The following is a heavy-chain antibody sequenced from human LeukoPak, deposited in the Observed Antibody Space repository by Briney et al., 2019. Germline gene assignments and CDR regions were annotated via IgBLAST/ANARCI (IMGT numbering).Heavy chain of an antibody. V-gene: IGHV3-21*04. Sequence: GGSLRLSCAASGFTFSDYSINWVRQAPETGLEWVSSISGTYTYYADSVKGRFTISRDNSKNTLYPQMNSLRAEDTAVYYCARDGSYYDILTGYYVRYYFDYWGQGTLVTVSS. J-gene: IGHJ4*02. CDR2: ISGTYT. CDR1: GFTFSDYS. D-gene: IGHD3-9*01. CDR3: ARDGSYYDILTGYYVRYYFDY.